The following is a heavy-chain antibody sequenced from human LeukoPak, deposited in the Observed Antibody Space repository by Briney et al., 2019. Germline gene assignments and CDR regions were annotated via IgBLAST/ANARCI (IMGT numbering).Heavy chain of an antibody. CDR3: AREWEIVVVPATPAY. CDR1: GYTFTGYY. J-gene: IGHJ4*02. Sequence: ASVKASCKASGYTFTGYYMHWVRQAPGQGLEWMGWINPNSGGTNYAQKFQGRVTMTRDTSISTAYMELSSLRSDDTAMYYCAREWEIVVVPATPAYWGQGSLLTVSS. V-gene: IGHV1-2*02. CDR2: INPNSGGT. D-gene: IGHD2-2*01.